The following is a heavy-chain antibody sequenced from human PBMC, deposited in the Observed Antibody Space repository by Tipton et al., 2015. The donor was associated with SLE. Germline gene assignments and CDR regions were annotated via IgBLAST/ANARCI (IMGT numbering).Heavy chain of an antibody. CDR2: IYHSGST. CDR3: ARGSIVGADAFDI. V-gene: IGHV4-38-2*01. D-gene: IGHD1-26*01. Sequence: TLSLTCAVSGYSISSGYYWGWIRQPPGKGLEWIGSIYHSGSTYYNPSLKSRVTISVDTSKNQFSLKLSSVTAADTAVYYCARGSIVGADAFDIWGQGTMVTVSS. J-gene: IGHJ3*02. CDR1: GYSISSGYY.